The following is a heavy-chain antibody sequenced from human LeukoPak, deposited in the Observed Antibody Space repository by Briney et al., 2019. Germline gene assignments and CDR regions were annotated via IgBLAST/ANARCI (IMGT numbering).Heavy chain of an antibody. V-gene: IGHV3-53*01. D-gene: IGHD3-22*01. CDR2: IYSGGST. J-gene: IGHJ6*02. Sequence: PGGSLRLSCVVSGFTVSSNYMTWVRQAPGKGLEWVSIIYSGGSTYYADSVKGRFTISRDNSKNTLYLQMNSLRAEDTAVYYCAREAYYEFNPDYYYYYGMDVWGQGTTVTVSS. CDR1: GFTVSSNY. CDR3: AREAYYEFNPDYYYYYGMDV.